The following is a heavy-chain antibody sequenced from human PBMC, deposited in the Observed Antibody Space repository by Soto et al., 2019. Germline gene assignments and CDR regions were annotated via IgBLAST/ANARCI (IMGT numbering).Heavy chain of an antibody. CDR2: IIPILGIA. Sequence: SVKVSCKASGGTFSSYTISWVRQAPGQGLEWMGRIIPILGIANYAQKFQGRVTITADKSTSTAYMELSSLRSEDTAVYYCAREAVVAATGYFDLWGRGTLVTVSS. V-gene: IGHV1-69*04. J-gene: IGHJ2*01. CDR1: GGTFSSYT. CDR3: AREAVVAATGYFDL. D-gene: IGHD2-15*01.